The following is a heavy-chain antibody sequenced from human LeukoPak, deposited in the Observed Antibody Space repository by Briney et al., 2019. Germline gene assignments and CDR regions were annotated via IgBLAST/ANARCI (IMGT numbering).Heavy chain of an antibody. Sequence: GGSLRLSYAASGFTFSSYEMNWVRQAPGKGLEWVSYISSSGSTIYYADSVKGRFTISRDNAKNSLYLQMNSLRAEDTAVYYCARGSDPRYGMDVWGKGTTVTVSS. CDR1: GFTFSSYE. J-gene: IGHJ6*04. V-gene: IGHV3-48*03. CDR3: ARGSDPRYGMDV. CDR2: ISSSGSTI.